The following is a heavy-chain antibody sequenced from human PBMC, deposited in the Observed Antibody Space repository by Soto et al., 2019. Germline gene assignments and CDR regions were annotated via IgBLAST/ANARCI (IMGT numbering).Heavy chain of an antibody. CDR3: AAHLKTTVTTYWYFDL. CDR1: GGSFSGYY. Sequence: QVHLQQWGAGLLKPSETLSLTCAVYGGSFSGYYWSWIRQPPGKGLEWIGEINHSGSTNFNPSLKSRVSISVDASKKQFSLKISSVTAADTAVYYCAAHLKTTVTTYWYFDLWGRGTLVTVSS. J-gene: IGHJ2*01. D-gene: IGHD4-17*01. CDR2: INHSGST. V-gene: IGHV4-34*01.